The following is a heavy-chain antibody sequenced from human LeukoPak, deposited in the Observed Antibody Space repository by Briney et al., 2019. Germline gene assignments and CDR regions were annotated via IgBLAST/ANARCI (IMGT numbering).Heavy chain of an antibody. CDR3: VTCPRLVYYYDY. CDR2: IYYSGST. D-gene: IGHD3-22*01. V-gene: IGHV4-34*01. J-gene: IGHJ4*02. Sequence: PSETLSLTCAVYGGSFSGYYWSWIRQAPGKGLEWIGYIYYSGSTDYNPSLKSRVTISVDTSKNQFSLKLSSVTAADTAVYYCVTCPRLVYYYDYWGQGTLVTVSS. CDR1: GGSFSGYY.